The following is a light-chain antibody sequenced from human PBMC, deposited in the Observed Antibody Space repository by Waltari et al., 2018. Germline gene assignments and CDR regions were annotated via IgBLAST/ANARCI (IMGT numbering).Light chain of an antibody. J-gene: IGLJ3*02. V-gene: IGLV3-21*02. CDR2: EGK. CDR3: QVWHFNNDHVWV. Sequence: SYVLTQPPSVSVAPGQTATITCGGEDIGSKSVHWYQQKPGQAPVLVIYEGKGRPPGIPERFSGSNVGNTAALTITRVEAGDEADYYCQVWHFNNDHVWVFGGGTRLTVL. CDR1: DIGSKS.